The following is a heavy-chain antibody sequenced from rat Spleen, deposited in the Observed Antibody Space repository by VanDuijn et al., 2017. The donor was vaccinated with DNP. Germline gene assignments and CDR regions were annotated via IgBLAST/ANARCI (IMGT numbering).Heavy chain of an antibody. CDR1: GFTFNYYW. J-gene: IGHJ4*01. CDR2: ITSGGST. D-gene: IGHD1-2*01. CDR3: VRRHLRQLYKSMDA. V-gene: IGHV5-31*01. Sequence: EVQLVESGGDLVQPGRSLKLSCVASGFTFNYYWMTWIRHVPGKGLEWVASITSGGSTYYRDSVKGRFTISRDNAKDTQYLQMDSLGSEDTATYYCVRRHLRQLYKSMDAWGQGSSVTVSP.